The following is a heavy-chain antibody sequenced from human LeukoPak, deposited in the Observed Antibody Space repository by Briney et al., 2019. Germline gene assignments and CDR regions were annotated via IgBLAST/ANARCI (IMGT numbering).Heavy chain of an antibody. CDR3: ARAITHCSGGSCYQSNGFDP. J-gene: IGHJ5*02. CDR1: GYTFTGYY. D-gene: IGHD2-15*01. CDR2: INPNSGGT. V-gene: IGHV1-2*02. Sequence: ASVKVSCKASGYTFTGYYMHWVRQAPGQGLEWMGWINPNSGGTNYAQKFRGRVTMTRDTSISTAYMELSRLRSDDTAVYYCARAITHCSGGSCYQSNGFDPWGQGTLVTVSS.